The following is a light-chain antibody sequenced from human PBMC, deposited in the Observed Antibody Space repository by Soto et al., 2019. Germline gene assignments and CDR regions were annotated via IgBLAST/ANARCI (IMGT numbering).Light chain of an antibody. CDR1: QIISSW. Sequence: MVQAHSILSAAGGDRVTITCRASQIISSWLAWYQKKPGKAPKILIYDASSLESGVPSRFSGSGPGKECTRTSSSLSEYLFNSSSDQSYTCYSWTISEGTKVDIK. CDR2: DAS. CDR3: QSYTCYSWT. V-gene: IGKV1-5*01. J-gene: IGKJ1*01.